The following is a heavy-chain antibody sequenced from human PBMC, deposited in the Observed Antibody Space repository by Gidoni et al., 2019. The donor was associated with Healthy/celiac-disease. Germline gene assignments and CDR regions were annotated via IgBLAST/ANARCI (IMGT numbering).Heavy chain of an antibody. J-gene: IGHJ4*02. D-gene: IGHD3-22*01. CDR1: GGSFSGYY. CDR3: ARGNYDSSGPRGGYYFDY. CDR2: INHSGST. V-gene: IGHV4-34*01. Sequence: QVQLQQWGAGLLKPSETLSLTCAVYGGSFSGYYWSWIRQPPGKGLEWIGEINHSGSTNYNPSLKSRVTISVDTSKNQCSLKLSSVTAADTAVYYCARGNYDSSGPRGGYYFDYWGQGTLVTVSS.